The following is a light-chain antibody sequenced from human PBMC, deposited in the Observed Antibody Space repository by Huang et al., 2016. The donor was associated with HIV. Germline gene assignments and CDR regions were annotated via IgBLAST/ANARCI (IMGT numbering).Light chain of an antibody. Sequence: EIVMTQSPATLSVSPGERATLSCRASQNIGDNLTLYQHKPCQAPRLLIYGASTRATGIPTRFSGSGSGTEFTLTISGLESEDFAVDYCQQFNNWPPRFTFGPGTTVDVK. J-gene: IGKJ3*01. CDR3: QQFNNWPPRFT. CDR2: GAS. V-gene: IGKV3-15*01. CDR1: QNIGDN.